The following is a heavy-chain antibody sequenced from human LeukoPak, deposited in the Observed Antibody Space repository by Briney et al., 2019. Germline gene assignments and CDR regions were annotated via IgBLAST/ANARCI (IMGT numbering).Heavy chain of an antibody. V-gene: IGHV1-69*13. CDR2: IIPIFGTA. CDR1: GGTFSSYA. CDR3: ASQNYDSSGYYDFSNWFDP. D-gene: IGHD3-22*01. Sequence: ASVKVSCKASGGTFSSYAISWVRQAPGQGLEWMGGIIPIFGTANYAQKFQGRVTITADESTSTAYTELSSLRSEDTAVYYCASQNYDSSGYYDFSNWFDPWGQGTLVTVSS. J-gene: IGHJ5*02.